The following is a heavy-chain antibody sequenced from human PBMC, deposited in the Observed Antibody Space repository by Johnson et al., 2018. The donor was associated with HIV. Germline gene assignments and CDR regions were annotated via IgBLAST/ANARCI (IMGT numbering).Heavy chain of an antibody. D-gene: IGHD3-10*01. CDR1: GFTFSPYW. CDR2: IISDVSSA. Sequence: VQLVESGGGVVQPGGSLRLSCAASGFTFSPYWMHWVRQAPGQGLVWVSRIISDVSSAIYTDSVTGRFTISRDNTKNTLYLKMNSLRAEDTAVYYCARGGFGEWAAFDIWGQGTMVTVSS. V-gene: IGHV3-74*02. CDR3: ARGGFGEWAAFDI. J-gene: IGHJ3*02.